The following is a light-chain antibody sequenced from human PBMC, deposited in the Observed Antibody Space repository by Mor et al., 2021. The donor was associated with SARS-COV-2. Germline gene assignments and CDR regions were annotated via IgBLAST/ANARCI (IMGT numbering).Light chain of an antibody. J-gene: IGLJ1*01. V-gene: IGLV2-14*01. CDR3: SSYTSSSTPYV. CDR1: VGGYNY. CDR2: EVS. Sequence: VGGYNYVSWYQQHPGKAPKLMIYEVSNRPSGVSNRFSGSKSGNTASLTISGLQAEDEADYYCSSYTSSSTPYVFGTGTKVTVL.